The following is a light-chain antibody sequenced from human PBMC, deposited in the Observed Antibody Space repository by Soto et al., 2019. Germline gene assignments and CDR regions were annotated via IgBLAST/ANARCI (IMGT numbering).Light chain of an antibody. CDR2: TAS. CDR1: QSVGRNY. J-gene: IGKJ4*01. Sequence: ENVLTQSPGTLSLSPGERATLSCRASQSVGRNYIAWSQQKPGQAPRLLMHTASVRATGIPDRFSGSGSGTDFTLTISRLEPEDFAVFYCQQYAASPLTFGGGTKVEI. V-gene: IGKV3-20*01. CDR3: QQYAASPLT.